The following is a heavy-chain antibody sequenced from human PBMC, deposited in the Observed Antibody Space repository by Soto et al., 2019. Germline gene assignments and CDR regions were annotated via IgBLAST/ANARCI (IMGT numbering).Heavy chain of an antibody. Sequence: VASVKVSCKTSGYDFTRYFIHWVRQAPGQGLEWMVKVNPTGGSPTFGQKFQGRVTVTTDTSTSTVYMELSSLRSDDTAVYYCSRDASPYWG. CDR3: SRDASPY. CDR2: VNPTGGSP. J-gene: IGHJ4*01. V-gene: IGHV1-46*03. CDR1: GYDFTRYF.